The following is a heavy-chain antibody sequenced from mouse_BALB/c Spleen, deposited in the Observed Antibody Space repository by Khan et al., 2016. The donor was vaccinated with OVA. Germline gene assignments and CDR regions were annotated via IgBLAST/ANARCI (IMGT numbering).Heavy chain of an antibody. CDR1: GFSLTSYG. CDR2: IWGDGST. V-gene: IGHV2-3*01. D-gene: IGHD6-1*01. J-gene: IGHJ4*01. Sequence: QVQLKESGPGLVAPSQSLSITFTVSGFSLTSYGVSWVRQLPGKGLEWPGVIWGDGSTNYHLVLKSRLSISKDNSKSQVFLKLNSLPTDDTATYYCAGFEASYYAVDYWGQGTSVTVSS. CDR3: AGFEASYYAVDY.